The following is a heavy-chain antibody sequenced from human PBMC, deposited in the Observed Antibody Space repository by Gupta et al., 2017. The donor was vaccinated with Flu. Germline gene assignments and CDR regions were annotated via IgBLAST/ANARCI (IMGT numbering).Heavy chain of an antibody. CDR1: THY. V-gene: IGHV4-39*02. CDR3: VGFXSSTTCSRNTFDM. J-gene: IGHJ3*02. CDR2: VYYRGTT. D-gene: IGHD2-2*01. Sequence: THYWGYVRQHPGKGLEWIGTVYYRGTTYYTPSLNSRVTISLDTSKNHFSLRLSSVTAADTXVXYCVGFXSSTTCSRNTFDMWGHGTMVTVSS.